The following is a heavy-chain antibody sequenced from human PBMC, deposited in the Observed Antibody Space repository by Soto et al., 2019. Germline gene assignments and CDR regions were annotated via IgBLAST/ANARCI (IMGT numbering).Heavy chain of an antibody. J-gene: IGHJ4*02. CDR3: ASLSGDIVVVPAAIGFFDY. Sequence: SETLSLTCTVSGGSISSSSYYWGWIRQPPGKGLEWIGSIYYSGSTYYNPSLKSRVTISVDTSKNQFSLKLSSVTAADTAVYYCASLSGDIVVVPAAIGFFDYWGQGTLVTVSS. CDR1: GGSISSSSYY. CDR2: IYYSGST. D-gene: IGHD2-2*01. V-gene: IGHV4-39*01.